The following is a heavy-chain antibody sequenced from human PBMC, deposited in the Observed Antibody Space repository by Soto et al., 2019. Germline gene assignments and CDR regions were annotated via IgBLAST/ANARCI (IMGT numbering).Heavy chain of an antibody. CDR1: GFSLRSQW. CDR2: TSPDGST. D-gene: IGHD3-3*01. CDR3: SVSIFGVVHY. V-gene: IGHV3-74*01. J-gene: IGHJ4*02. Sequence: GGSLRLSCAASGFSLRSQWMHWIRQAPGKGLEWVSRTSPDGSTIYADSVKGRFTISRDNAKNTVYLQMNSLRAEDTAMYYCSVSIFGVVHYWGQGTLVTVSS.